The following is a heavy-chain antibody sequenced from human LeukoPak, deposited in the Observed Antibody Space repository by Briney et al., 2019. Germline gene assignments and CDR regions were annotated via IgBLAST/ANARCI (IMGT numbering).Heavy chain of an antibody. V-gene: IGHV3-53*01. CDR2: IYSGGST. J-gene: IGHJ4*02. CDR1: GFTFSRFA. D-gene: IGHD5-24*01. CDR3: ARGLVEMATIYFDY. Sequence: GGSLRLSCAASGFTFSRFAMIWVRQAPGQVLEWVSVIYSGGSTYYADSVKGRLTISRDNSKNTLYLQMNSLRAEDTAVYYCARGLVEMATIYFDYWGQGTLVTVSS.